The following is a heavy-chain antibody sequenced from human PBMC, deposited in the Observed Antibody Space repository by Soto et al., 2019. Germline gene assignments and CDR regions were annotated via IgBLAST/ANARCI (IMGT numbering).Heavy chain of an antibody. Sequence: QVQLVESGGGVVQPGRSLRLSCAASGFTFSSYGMHWVRQAPGKGLEWVAVIWYDGSNKYYADSLKGGFTISRDNSKNTLHLQMNSVRDEDKAGYYCARDGGGAIDLDSWGQGTLVTVAS. CDR3: ARDGGGAIDLDS. J-gene: IGHJ4*02. CDR1: GFTFSSYG. V-gene: IGHV3-33*01. CDR2: IWYDGSNK. D-gene: IGHD3-16*01.